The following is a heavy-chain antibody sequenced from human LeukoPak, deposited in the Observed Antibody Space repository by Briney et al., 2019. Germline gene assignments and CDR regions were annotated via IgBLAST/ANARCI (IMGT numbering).Heavy chain of an antibody. Sequence: PGGSLRLSCAASGFTFSTYNMNWVSQAPGKGLEWVSSISSTSRYIYQADSVKGRFTISRDNAKNSLYLKMNSLRAEDTAMYYCATEELVAAGTVLDYWGQGTLVTVSS. CDR3: ATEELVAAGTVLDY. V-gene: IGHV3-21*01. CDR2: ISSTSRYI. CDR1: GFTFSTYN. D-gene: IGHD6-13*01. J-gene: IGHJ4*02.